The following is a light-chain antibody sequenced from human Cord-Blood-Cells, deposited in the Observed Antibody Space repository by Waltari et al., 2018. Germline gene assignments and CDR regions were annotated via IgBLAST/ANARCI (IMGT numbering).Light chain of an antibody. Sequence: SSELTQDPAVSVALGQTVRSTCQGDSLRSYYASWYQQKPAQAPVLVIYGKNNRPSGIPDRFSGSSSGNTASLTITGAQAEDEAYYYCNARDSSGNHVVFGGGTKLTVL. J-gene: IGLJ2*01. CDR3: NARDSSGNHVV. CDR1: SLRSYY. CDR2: GKN. V-gene: IGLV3-19*01.